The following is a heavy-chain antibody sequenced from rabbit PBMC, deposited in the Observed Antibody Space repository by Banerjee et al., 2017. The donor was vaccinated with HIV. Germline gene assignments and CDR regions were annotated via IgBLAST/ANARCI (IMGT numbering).Heavy chain of an antibody. V-gene: IGHV1S45*01. Sequence: QEHLEESGGDLVKPEGSLTLTCTASGFSFSRSYYMCWVRQAPGKGLEWIACIGAGSSGSTYYASWAKGRFTISKTSSTTVTLQMTSLTAADTATYFCARDYAGYAGYGYAFNLWGPGTLVTVS. CDR1: GFSFSRSYY. CDR2: IGAGSSGST. CDR3: ARDYAGYAGYGYAFNL. D-gene: IGHD6-1*01. J-gene: IGHJ4*01.